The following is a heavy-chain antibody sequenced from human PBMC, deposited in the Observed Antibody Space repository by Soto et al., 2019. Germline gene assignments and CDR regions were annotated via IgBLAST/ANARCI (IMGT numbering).Heavy chain of an antibody. V-gene: IGHV3-23*01. CDR2: ISDSGGST. J-gene: IGHJ5*02. CDR1: GFTFSSYA. D-gene: IGHD2-2*01. Sequence: TGGSLRLSCAASGFTFSSYAMGWVRQAPGRGLEWVSAISDSGGSTYYADSVKGRFTISRDNSKNTLYLQMNSLRAEDTAVYYCAKDPYCSSTSCPLGAPWGQGTLVTVSS. CDR3: AKDPYCSSTSCPLGAP.